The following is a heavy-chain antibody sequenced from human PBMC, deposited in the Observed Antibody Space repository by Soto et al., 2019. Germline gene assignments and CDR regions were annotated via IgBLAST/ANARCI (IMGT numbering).Heavy chain of an antibody. CDR1: GFTFSSYA. V-gene: IGHV3-23*01. Sequence: GGSLSLSCAASGFTFSSYAMSWVRQAPGKGLEWVSAISGSGGSTYYADSVKGRFTISRDNSKNTLYLQMNSLRAEDTAVYYCAKARGYSGYDFAGPHHYWGQGTLVTVSS. CDR2: ISGSGGST. CDR3: AKARGYSGYDFAGPHHY. D-gene: IGHD5-12*01. J-gene: IGHJ4*02.